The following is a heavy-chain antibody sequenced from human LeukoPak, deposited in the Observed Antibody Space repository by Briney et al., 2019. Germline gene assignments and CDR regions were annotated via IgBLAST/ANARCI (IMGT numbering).Heavy chain of an antibody. J-gene: IGHJ3*01. CDR1: GFTFSSYG. CDR2: IRYDGSNK. D-gene: IGHD3-10*01. CDR3: EKDQWWFGESNAFDV. Sequence: GGSLRLSCAASGFTFSSYGMHWARQAPGKGLEWVSFIRYDGSNKYYGDSAKGRFTISRDTSKNTPYLQMNSLRAEDTALYYCEKDQWWFGESNAFDVWGQGTVVTVSS. V-gene: IGHV3-30*02.